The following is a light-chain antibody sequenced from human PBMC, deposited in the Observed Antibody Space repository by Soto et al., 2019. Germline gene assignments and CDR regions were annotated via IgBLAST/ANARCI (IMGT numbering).Light chain of an antibody. CDR1: SSDVAKYDY. V-gene: IGLV2-11*01. CDR2: DVS. Sequence: QSALTQPRSVSGSPGQSVTISCTGTSSDVAKYDYVSWYQQSPGKAPKLLIYDVSKRPSGVPDRFTVSKFGITASLIISDLRAEDDADYFCCSHAGSYTFVFGTGTKLTVL. J-gene: IGLJ1*01. CDR3: CSHAGSYTFV.